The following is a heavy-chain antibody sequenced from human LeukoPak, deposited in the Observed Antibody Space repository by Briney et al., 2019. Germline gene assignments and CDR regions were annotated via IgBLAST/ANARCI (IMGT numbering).Heavy chain of an antibody. J-gene: IGHJ3*02. D-gene: IGHD3-22*01. CDR2: INSDESST. Sequence: GGPLRLSCAASGFTFSSYWMHWVRQAPGKGLVWVSRINSDESSTSYADSVKGRFTISRDNAKNTLYLQMNSLRAEDTAVYYCARVRTNYYDSRDAFDIWGQGTMVTVSS. CDR1: GFTFSSYW. V-gene: IGHV3-74*01. CDR3: ARVRTNYYDSRDAFDI.